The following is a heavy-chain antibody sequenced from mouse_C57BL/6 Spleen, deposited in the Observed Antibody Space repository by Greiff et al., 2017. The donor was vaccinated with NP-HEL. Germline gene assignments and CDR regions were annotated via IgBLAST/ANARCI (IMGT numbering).Heavy chain of an antibody. CDR1: GYAFSSYW. CDR2: IYPGDGDT. J-gene: IGHJ2*01. V-gene: IGHV1-80*01. D-gene: IGHD1-1*02. Sequence: QVQLKQSGAELVKPGASVKISCKASGYAFSSYWMNWVKQRPGKGLEWIGQIYPGDGDTNYNGKFKGKATLTADKSSSTAYMQLSSLTSEDSAVYFCARRGGWYYFDYWGQGTTLTVSS. CDR3: ARRGGWYYFDY.